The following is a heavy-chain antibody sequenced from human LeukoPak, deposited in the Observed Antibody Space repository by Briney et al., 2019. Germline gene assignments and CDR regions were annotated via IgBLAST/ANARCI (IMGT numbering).Heavy chain of an antibody. V-gene: IGHV5-51*01. CDR3: ARRRSGYGDYIGYAFGI. J-gene: IGHJ3*02. Sequence: GESLKISCKGSGYSFTTYWIGWVRQMPGKGLEWMGIIYPGDSDTRYSPSFQGQVTISADKSISTAYLQWRSLKASDTPMYYCARRRSGYGDYIGYAFGIWGQGTMVTVSS. CDR1: GYSFTTYW. D-gene: IGHD4-17*01. CDR2: IYPGDSDT.